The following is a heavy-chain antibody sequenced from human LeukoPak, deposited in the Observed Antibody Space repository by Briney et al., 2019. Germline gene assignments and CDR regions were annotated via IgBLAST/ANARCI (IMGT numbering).Heavy chain of an antibody. V-gene: IGHV1-18*01. CDR1: GYCFTNFG. CDR3: AKAVLVQLKRRGGNRYYHFDMDV. D-gene: IGHD1-1*01. CDR2: VSSFNGNT. Sequence: VASVTVSCTTSGYCFTNFGVAWVRQAPGHGLEWLGWVSSFNGNTNYPEHIQRRVTIITTSSTSTAYMQMWSLRSNDTALYFCAKAVLVQLKRRGGNRYYHFDMDVWGEGTAVTV. J-gene: IGHJ6*03.